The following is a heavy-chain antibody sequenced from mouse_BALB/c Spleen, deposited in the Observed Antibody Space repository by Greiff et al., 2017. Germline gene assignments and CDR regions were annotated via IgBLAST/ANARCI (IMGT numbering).Heavy chain of an antibody. CDR3: ARGYGNYPYYFDY. D-gene: IGHD2-1*01. J-gene: IGHJ2*01. CDR1: GYSITSDYA. V-gene: IGHV3-2*02. Sequence: EVQLQESGPGLVKPSQSLSLTCTVTGYSITSDYAWNWIRQFPGNKLEWMGYISYSGSTSYNPSLKSRISLTRDTSKNQFFLQLNSVTTEDTATYYCARGYGNYPYYFDYWGQGTTLTVSS. CDR2: ISYSGST.